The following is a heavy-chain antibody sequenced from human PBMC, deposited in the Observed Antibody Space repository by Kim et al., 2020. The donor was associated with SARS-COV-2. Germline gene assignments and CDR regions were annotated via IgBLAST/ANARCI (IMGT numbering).Heavy chain of an antibody. V-gene: IGHV4-34*01. CDR3: ARETQYQLPLGWFDP. CDR2: INHSGST. Sequence: SETLSLTCAVYGGSFSGYYWSWIRQPPGKGLEWIGEINHSGSTNYNPSLKSRVTISVDTSKNQFSLKLSSVTAADTAVYYCARETQYQLPLGWFDPWGQGTLVTVSS. CDR1: GGSFSGYY. J-gene: IGHJ5*02. D-gene: IGHD2-2*01.